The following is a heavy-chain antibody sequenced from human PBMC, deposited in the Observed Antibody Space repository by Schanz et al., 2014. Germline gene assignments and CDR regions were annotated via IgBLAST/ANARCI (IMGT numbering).Heavy chain of an antibody. Sequence: QVQLVESGGGMVQPGRSLRLSCAGSGFSFSDYGMHWVRQAPGRGLEWVAVISYHRSERYSADSVKGRFTISRDNSKNTLYLQMNSLRTEDTAVYFCAKSYDTSGYSGFDYWGQGTLVTVSS. J-gene: IGHJ4*02. V-gene: IGHV3-30*18. D-gene: IGHD3-22*01. CDR3: AKSYDTSGYSGFDY. CDR1: GFSFSDYG. CDR2: ISYHRSER.